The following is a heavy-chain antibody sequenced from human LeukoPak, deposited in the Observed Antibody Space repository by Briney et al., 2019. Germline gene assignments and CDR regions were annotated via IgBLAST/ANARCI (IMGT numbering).Heavy chain of an antibody. J-gene: IGHJ5*02. CDR2: MNPISGST. V-gene: IGHV1-8*01. CDR1: GYTFSDYD. CDR3: ARVKRFPTVWFDP. D-gene: IGHD3-10*01. Sequence: ASVKVSCKASGYTFSDYDINWVRLAAGQGLEWMGWMNPISGSTGYAQKFRDRIIMTRDTSITTAFMELTSLTSDVTAIYYCARVKRFPTVWFDPWGQGTLVSVSS.